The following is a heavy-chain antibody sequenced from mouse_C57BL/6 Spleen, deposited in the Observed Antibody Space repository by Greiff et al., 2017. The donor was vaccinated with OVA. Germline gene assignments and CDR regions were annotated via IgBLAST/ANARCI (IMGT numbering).Heavy chain of an antibody. V-gene: IGHV1-82*01. CDR1: GYAFSSSW. CDR2: IYPGDGDT. CDR3: ARETTVEGDYFDY. D-gene: IGHD1-1*01. J-gene: IGHJ2*01. Sequence: VKLMESGPELVKPGASVKISCKASGYAFSSSWMNWVKQRPGKGLEWIGRIYPGDGDTNYNGKFKGKATLTADKSSSTAYMQLSSLTSEDSAVYFCARETTVEGDYFDYWGQGTTLTVSS.